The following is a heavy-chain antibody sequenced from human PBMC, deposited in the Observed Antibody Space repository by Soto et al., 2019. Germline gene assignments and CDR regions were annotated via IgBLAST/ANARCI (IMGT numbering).Heavy chain of an antibody. CDR3: ARGSPLTIFGVVIQYLDY. Sequence: ASVKVSCXASGYTFTSYGISWVRQAPGQGLEWMGWISAYNGNTNYAQKLQGRVTMTTDTSTSTAYMELRSLRSDDTAVYYCARGSPLTIFGVVIQYLDYWGQGTLVTVSS. D-gene: IGHD3-3*01. CDR1: GYTFTSYG. V-gene: IGHV1-18*01. J-gene: IGHJ4*02. CDR2: ISAYNGNT.